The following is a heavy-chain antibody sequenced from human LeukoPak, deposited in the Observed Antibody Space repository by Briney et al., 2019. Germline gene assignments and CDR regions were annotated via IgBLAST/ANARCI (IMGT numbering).Heavy chain of an antibody. J-gene: IGHJ4*02. V-gene: IGHV1-8*01. Sequence: ASVKVSCKASGYTFTSYDINWVRQAPGQGLEWMGWMNPNSGNTGYAQKFQGRVTMTRNTSISTAYMELSSLRSEDTAVYYCASVFGDYYGSGSYPYWGQGTLVTVSS. CDR2: MNPNSGNT. D-gene: IGHD3-10*01. CDR1: GYTFTSYD. CDR3: ASVFGDYYGSGSYPY.